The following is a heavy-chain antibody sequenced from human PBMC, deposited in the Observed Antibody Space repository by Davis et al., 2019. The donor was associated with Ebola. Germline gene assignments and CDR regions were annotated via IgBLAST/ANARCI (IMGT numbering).Heavy chain of an antibody. CDR2: IYYSGST. D-gene: IGHD3-22*01. CDR3: ARVNRYYDSSGYYPPYWYFDL. CDR1: GGSISSGDYY. Sequence: LRLSCTVSGGSISSGDYYWSWIRQPPGKGLEWIGYIYYSGSTYYNPSLKSRVTISVDTSKNQFSLKLSSVTAADTAVYYCARVNRYYDSSGYYPPYWYFDLWGRGTLVTVSS. V-gene: IGHV4-30-4*01. J-gene: IGHJ2*01.